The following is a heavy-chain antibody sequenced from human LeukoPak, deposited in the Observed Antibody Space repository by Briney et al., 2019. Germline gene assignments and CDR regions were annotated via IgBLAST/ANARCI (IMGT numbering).Heavy chain of an antibody. CDR1: GFTFSNYA. CDR3: AREATYYYDSSGSTHLLGDAFDI. D-gene: IGHD3-22*01. Sequence: PGGSLRLSCAASGFTFSNYAMHWVRQAPGKGLEWVAIISYDGSKKYYADSVKGRFTISRDNSKNTLYLQMNSPRAEDTAVYYCAREATYYYDSSGSTHLLGDAFDIWGQGTMVTVSS. V-gene: IGHV3-30*04. J-gene: IGHJ3*02. CDR2: ISYDGSKK.